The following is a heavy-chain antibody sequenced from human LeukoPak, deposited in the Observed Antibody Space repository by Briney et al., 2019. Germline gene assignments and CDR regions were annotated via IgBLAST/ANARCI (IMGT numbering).Heavy chain of an antibody. CDR2: IYYGGST. V-gene: IGHV4-59*01. J-gene: IGHJ3*02. CDR1: GGSISSYY. Sequence: SETLSLTCTVSGGSISSYYWSWIRQPPGKGPEWIGYIYYGGSTNYNPSLKSRVTISVDTSKNQFSLKLSSVTAADTAVYYCARVGELLAGHDAFDIWGQGTMVTVSS. CDR3: ARVGELLAGHDAFDI. D-gene: IGHD1-26*01.